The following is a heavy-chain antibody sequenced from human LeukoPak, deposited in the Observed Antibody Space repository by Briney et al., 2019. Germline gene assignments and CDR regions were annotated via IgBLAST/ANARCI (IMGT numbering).Heavy chain of an antibody. Sequence: PSQTLSLLCTVSGGSNHRGDYYGRSIRQPPGKGLEWFGYICYYGSPCYNQSLKSRVTISVDTSKKQFSLKLSSVTAADTAVYYCAREVSLGYCSGGSCYSEDYWGQGTLVTVSS. CDR2: ICYYGSP. V-gene: IGHV4-30-4*01. D-gene: IGHD2-15*01. J-gene: IGHJ4*02. CDR3: AREVSLGYCSGGSCYSEDY. CDR1: GGSNHRGDYY.